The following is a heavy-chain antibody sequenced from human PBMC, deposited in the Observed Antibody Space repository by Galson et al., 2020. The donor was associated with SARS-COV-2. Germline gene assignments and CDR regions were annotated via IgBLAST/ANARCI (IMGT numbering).Heavy chain of an antibody. CDR3: ARTPRVNYYDSSGHY. CDR1: GGSFSGYY. V-gene: IGHV4-34*01. CDR2: INHSGST. Sequence: SETLSLTCAVYGGSFSGYYWSWIRQPPGKGLEWIGEINHSGSTNYNPSLKSRVTISVDTSKNQFSLKLSSVTAADTAVYYCARTPRVNYYDSSGHYWGQGTLVTVSS. D-gene: IGHD3-22*01. J-gene: IGHJ4*02.